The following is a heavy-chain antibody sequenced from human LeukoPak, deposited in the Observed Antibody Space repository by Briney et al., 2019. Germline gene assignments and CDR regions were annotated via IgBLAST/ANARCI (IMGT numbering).Heavy chain of an antibody. CDR1: GFTVSSYA. CDR2: ISGSGGST. J-gene: IGHJ4*02. CDR3: AKDLRVGATTSFDY. Sequence: GGSLRLSCAASGFTVSSYALSWVRQAPGKGLEWVSAISGSGGSTYYADSVKGRFTISRDNSKNTLYLQMNSLRAEDTAVYYCAKDLRVGATTSFDYWGQGTLVTVSS. D-gene: IGHD1-26*01. V-gene: IGHV3-23*01.